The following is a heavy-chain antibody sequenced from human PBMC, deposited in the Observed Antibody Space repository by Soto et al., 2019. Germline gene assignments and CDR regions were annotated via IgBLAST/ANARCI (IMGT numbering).Heavy chain of an antibody. D-gene: IGHD5-12*01. CDR3: ARDLGSGYDPGDY. V-gene: IGHV1-69*14. CDR2: IIPIFGTT. CDR1: GDIFSGYS. Sequence: VQLVQSGAEVKKPGSSVKVSCKTSGDIFSGYSISWVRQAPGQGHEWMGGIIPIFGTTNYAQRFHGRVTITADKSTSTVYMELYSLKSEDTAVYYCARDLGSGYDPGDYWGQGTLVTVSS. J-gene: IGHJ4*02.